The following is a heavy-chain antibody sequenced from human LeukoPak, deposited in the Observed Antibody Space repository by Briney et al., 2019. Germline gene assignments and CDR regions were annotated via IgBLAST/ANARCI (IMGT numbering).Heavy chain of an antibody. CDR2: LSFIDDST. J-gene: IGHJ3*02. V-gene: IGHV3-23*01. D-gene: IGHD2-2*01. CDR1: GSTLRNNI. CDR3: GREGYTSGYAGAFDT. Sequence: PGGSLRLSCTASGSTLRNNIMTWVRQAPGKGLEWVSSLSFIDDSTYYAGSVKGRFTISRDTSKNTLFLQMDSLRAEDTGVYYCGREGYTSGYAGAFDTWGQGTMVTVSS.